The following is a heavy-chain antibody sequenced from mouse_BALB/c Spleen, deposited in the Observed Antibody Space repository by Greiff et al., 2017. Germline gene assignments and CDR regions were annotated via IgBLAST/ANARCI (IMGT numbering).Heavy chain of an antibody. J-gene: IGHJ2*01. CDR1: GYSITSDYA. Sequence: EVQLKESGPGLVKPSQSLSLTCTVTGYSITSDYAWNWIRQFPGNKLEWMGYISYSGSTSYNPSLKSRISITRDTSKNQFFLQLNSVTTEDTATYYCARSQLGLQGYWGQGTTLTVSS. CDR3: ARSQLGLQGY. D-gene: IGHD3-1*01. CDR2: ISYSGST. V-gene: IGHV3-2*02.